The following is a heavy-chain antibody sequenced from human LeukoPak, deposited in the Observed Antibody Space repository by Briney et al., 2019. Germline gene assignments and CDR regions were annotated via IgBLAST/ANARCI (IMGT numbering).Heavy chain of an antibody. J-gene: IGHJ4*02. D-gene: IGHD5-12*01. CDR3: AINGGGDSGYGNFDY. V-gene: IGHV3-9*01. Sequence: PGRSLRLSCAVSGFTFDDYAMHWVRQVPGKGLGWVSGINWNSDSIGYADSVKGRFTTSRDNAKNSLYLQMNSLRAEDTAFYYCAINGGGDSGYGNFDYWGQGTLVTVSP. CDR2: INWNSDSI. CDR1: GFTFDDYA.